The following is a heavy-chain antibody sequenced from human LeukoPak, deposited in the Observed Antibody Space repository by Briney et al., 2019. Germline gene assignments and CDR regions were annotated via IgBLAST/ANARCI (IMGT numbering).Heavy chain of an antibody. D-gene: IGHD6-13*01. CDR3: ARDAVYSSSWQYY. CDR2: ISYDGSFK. V-gene: IGHV3-30*01. CDR1: GLTFSNYA. J-gene: IGHJ4*02. Sequence: GRSLRLSCAASGLTFSNYAMHWVRQAPGKGLEWVAVISYDGSFKYYADSVKGRFTISRDNSKNTLYVQMNSLRPEDTAVYYCARDAVYSSSWQYYWGQGTLVTVSS.